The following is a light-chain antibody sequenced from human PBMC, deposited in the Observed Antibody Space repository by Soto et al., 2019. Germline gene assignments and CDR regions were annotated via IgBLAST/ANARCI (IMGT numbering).Light chain of an antibody. V-gene: IGLV1-51*01. CDR3: GSWDSTLSDDV. CDR2: DDN. CDR1: SSNIGGNS. Sequence: QSVLTQPPSVSAAPGQKVTISCSGSSSNIGGNSVSWYQQLPGTAPKLLIYDDNKRPSGIPDRFSGSKSGTSATLGITGFQTGDEADYYRGSWDSTLSDDVFGTRTKVTVL. J-gene: IGLJ1*01.